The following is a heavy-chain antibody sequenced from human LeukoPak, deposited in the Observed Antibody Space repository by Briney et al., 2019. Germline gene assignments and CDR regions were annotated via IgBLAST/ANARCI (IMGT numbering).Heavy chain of an antibody. CDR1: GFTFSSYA. V-gene: IGHV3-30-3*01. CDR3: AREGDGYNYGDLRY. CDR2: ISYDGSNK. J-gene: IGHJ4*02. Sequence: PGGSPRLSCAASGFTFSSYAMHWVRQAPGKGLEWVAVISYDGSNKYYADSVKGRFTISRDNSKNTLYLQMNSLRAEDTAVYYCAREGDGYNYGDLRYWGQGTLVTVSS. D-gene: IGHD5-24*01.